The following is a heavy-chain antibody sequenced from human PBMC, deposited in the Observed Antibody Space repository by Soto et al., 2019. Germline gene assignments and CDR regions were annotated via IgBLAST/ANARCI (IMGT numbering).Heavy chain of an antibody. V-gene: IGHV2-5*02. CDR2: IYWDDDK. CDR1: GFSLSSRKMG. D-gene: IGHD3-9*01. CDR3: AHTGYYDLLTFDY. J-gene: IGHJ4*02. Sequence: SGPTLVNPTQTLTLTCNFSGFSLSSRKMGVGWIRQPPGKGLEWLELIYWDDDKRYRPSLNNRLTITKDTSKNQVLLTMTNLDPVDTATYYCAHTGYYDLLTFDYWGQGTLVTVSS.